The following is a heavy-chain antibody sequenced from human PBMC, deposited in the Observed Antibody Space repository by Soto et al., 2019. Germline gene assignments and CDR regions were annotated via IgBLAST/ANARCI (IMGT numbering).Heavy chain of an antibody. V-gene: IGHV4-39*01. Sequence: SETLSLTCTVSGDSISSSTYSWGWIRQPPGKGLEYIGTIYYSGETYYNWPLESRVTMSLDTSKNQFSLRPTSVTAADTALYYCARHRPQEDGSKKVFYHWGQRTLVTVSS. CDR3: ARHRPQEDGSKKVFYH. D-gene: IGHD2-15*01. CDR2: IYYSGET. J-gene: IGHJ4*02. CDR1: GDSISSSTYS.